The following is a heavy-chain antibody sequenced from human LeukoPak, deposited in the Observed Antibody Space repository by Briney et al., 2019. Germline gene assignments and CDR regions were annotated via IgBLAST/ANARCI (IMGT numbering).Heavy chain of an antibody. CDR1: GGSIRTYY. Sequence: PSETLSLTCTVSGGSIRTYYWSWIRQPPGKGLEWVANIKQDGSGKYYVDSVKGRFTISRDNAKNSLYLQMNSLRAEDTAVYYCARDLMGAAHYFQHWGQGTLVTVSS. CDR2: IKQDGSGK. V-gene: IGHV3-7*01. D-gene: IGHD2-15*01. J-gene: IGHJ1*01. CDR3: ARDLMGAAHYFQH.